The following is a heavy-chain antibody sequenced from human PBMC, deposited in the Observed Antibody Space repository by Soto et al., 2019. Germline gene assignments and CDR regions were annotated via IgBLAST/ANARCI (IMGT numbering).Heavy chain of an antibody. CDR2: IESKIDGGTT. D-gene: IGHD3-3*02. V-gene: IGHV3-15*07. J-gene: IGHJ4*01. Sequence: PGGSLRLSCAASGFTFGTAWINWVRQAPGKGLEWVGRIESKIDGGTTDFAAFVQGRFAISRDDSQDTMFLQMNSLKSEDTAVYYCTTDSHFSARLVRFDLWGRGTLVTVSS. CDR1: GFTFGTAW. CDR3: TTDSHFSARLVRFDL.